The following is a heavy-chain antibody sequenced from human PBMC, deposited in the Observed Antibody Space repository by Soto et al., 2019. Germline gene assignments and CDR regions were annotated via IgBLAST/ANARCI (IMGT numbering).Heavy chain of an antibody. Sequence: QLQLQESGPGLVKPSETLSLTCTVSGGSMSSSSYYWGWIRQPPGKGLEWIGSIYYSGSTYSNPSLKSRFNISVDTSKNHFPLRLSSVTAPDTSVYYCAGTLPILAAVGIYNNFDCWGQGPLVTACS. CDR1: GGSMSSSSYY. D-gene: IGHD6-13*01. V-gene: IGHV4-39*02. CDR2: IYYSGST. J-gene: IGHJ4*02. CDR3: AGTLPILAAVGIYNNFDC.